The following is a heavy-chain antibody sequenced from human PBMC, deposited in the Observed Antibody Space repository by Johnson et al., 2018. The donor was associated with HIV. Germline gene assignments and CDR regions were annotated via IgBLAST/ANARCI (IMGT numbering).Heavy chain of an antibody. CDR1: GFTVSSNY. J-gene: IGHJ3*02. CDR2: SGSGGST. V-gene: IGHV3-66*03. CDR3: AKALGWELSI. Sequence: VQLVESGGGLIQPGGSLRLSCAASGFTVSSNYMSWVRQAPGKGLEWVSAISGSGGSTYYADSVKGRFTISRDNAKTSLYLQMNSLRAEDTAVYYCAKALGWELSIWGQGTMVTVSS. D-gene: IGHD1-26*01.